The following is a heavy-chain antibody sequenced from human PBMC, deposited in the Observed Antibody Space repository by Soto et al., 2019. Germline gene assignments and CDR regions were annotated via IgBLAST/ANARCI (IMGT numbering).Heavy chain of an antibody. D-gene: IGHD6-19*01. CDR3: ARSSVGHASPTDF. CDR2: IYYDGSS. J-gene: IGHJ4*02. V-gene: IGHV4-31*03. CDR1: GDSISRGGFY. Sequence: PSETLSLTCSVSGDSISRGGFYWGWVRQHPGKGLEWIGYIYYDGSSFYNPSLKSRVTISSDTSKNQFSLTVTSMTATDTATYYCARSSVGHASPTDFWGQGILVTVSS.